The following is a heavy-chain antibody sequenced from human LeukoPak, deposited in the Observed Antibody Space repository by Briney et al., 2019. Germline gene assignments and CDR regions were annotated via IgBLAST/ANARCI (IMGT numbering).Heavy chain of an antibody. D-gene: IGHD2-2*01. Sequence: ASVKVSCKASGYTFTSNDINWVRQAAGQGLEWMGWMNPNSGNADYAQRFQGRVTFTRNTSISTAYMELSSLKSEDTAVYYCARDMHIPDCGYTGCQSRGAFDIWGQGTMVTVSS. V-gene: IGHV1-8*01. CDR2: MNPNSGNA. J-gene: IGHJ3*02. CDR3: ARDMHIPDCGYTGCQSRGAFDI. CDR1: GYTFTSND.